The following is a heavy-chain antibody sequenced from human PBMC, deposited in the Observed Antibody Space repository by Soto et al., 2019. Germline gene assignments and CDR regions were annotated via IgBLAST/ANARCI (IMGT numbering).Heavy chain of an antibody. CDR2: IYYSGST. CDR1: GGSINSDGYY. D-gene: IGHD2-2*01. V-gene: IGHV4-31*03. J-gene: IGHJ4*02. CDR3: ARSSTSPNSFDY. Sequence: SETLSLTCTVSGGSINSDGYYWSWCRQHPGKGLEWIGYIYYSGSTYYNPSLKSRVTISVDTSKNQFSLKLSSVTAADTAVYYCARSSTSPNSFDYCGQGTLVTVSS.